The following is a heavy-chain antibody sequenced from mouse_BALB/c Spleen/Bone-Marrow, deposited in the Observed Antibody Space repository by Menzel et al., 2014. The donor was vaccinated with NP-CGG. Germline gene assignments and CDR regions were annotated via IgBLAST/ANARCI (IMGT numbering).Heavy chain of an antibody. CDR2: IDPANGNT. Sequence: EVKLVESGAELVKPGASVKLSCTASGFNIKDTYMHWVKQRPVQGLEWIGRIDPANGNTKYDPKFQGKATITADTSSNTAYLQLSSLTSEDTAVYYCANYDYGWYFDVWGAGTTVTVSS. J-gene: IGHJ1*01. D-gene: IGHD2-4*01. CDR1: GFNIKDTY. V-gene: IGHV14-3*02. CDR3: ANYDYGWYFDV.